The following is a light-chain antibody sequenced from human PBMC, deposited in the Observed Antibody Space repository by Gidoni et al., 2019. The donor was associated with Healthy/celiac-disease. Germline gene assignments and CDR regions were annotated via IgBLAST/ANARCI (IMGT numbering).Light chain of an antibody. Sequence: SSELTQPPPVSVSPGQTASITCSGDKLGDKYACWYQQKPGQSPVLVIYQDSKRPSGIPERFSGSNSGNTATLTISGTQAMDEADYYCQAWDSSGVFGGGTKLTVL. CDR2: QDS. CDR3: QAWDSSGV. CDR1: KLGDKY. V-gene: IGLV3-1*01. J-gene: IGLJ2*01.